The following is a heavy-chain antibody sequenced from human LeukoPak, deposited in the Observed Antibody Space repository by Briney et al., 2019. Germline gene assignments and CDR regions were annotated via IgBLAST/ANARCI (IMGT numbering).Heavy chain of an antibody. CDR1: GFTFSSYW. Sequence: GGSLRLSCAASGFTFSSYWMSWVRQAPGKGLEWVANIKQDGSEKYYVDSVKGRFTISRDDARSSLFLQMNSLRAEDTAIYYCARSFMNWGLGTLVTVSS. D-gene: IGHD3-16*01. CDR2: IKQDGSEK. J-gene: IGHJ4*02. CDR3: ARSFMN. V-gene: IGHV3-7*01.